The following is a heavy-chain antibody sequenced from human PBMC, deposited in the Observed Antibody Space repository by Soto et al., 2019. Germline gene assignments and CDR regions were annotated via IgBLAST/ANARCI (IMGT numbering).Heavy chain of an antibody. CDR1: GYTLTELS. D-gene: IGHD2-2*01. CDR3: ATTSRYQLLPFVYYYGMDV. V-gene: IGHV1-24*01. J-gene: IGHJ6*02. CDR2: FDPEDGET. Sequence: ASVKVSCKVSGYTLTELSMHWVRQAPGKGLEWMGGFDPEDGETIYAQKFQGRVTMTEDTSTDTAYMELSSLRSEDTAVYYCATTSRYQLLPFVYYYGMDVWGQGTTVTVSS.